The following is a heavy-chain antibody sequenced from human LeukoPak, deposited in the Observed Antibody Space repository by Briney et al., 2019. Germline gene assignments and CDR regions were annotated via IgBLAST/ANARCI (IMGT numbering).Heavy chain of an antibody. Sequence: PGGSLRLSCAASGFTVSSNYMSWVRQAPGKGLEWVSLIYAGGSTYYADAVKGRFTISRHNSKNTLHLQMNSLRVEDTAVYYCATDTPETAAFDYWGQGTLVTVSS. CDR2: IYAGGST. CDR3: ATDTPETAAFDY. V-gene: IGHV3-53*04. D-gene: IGHD1-1*01. CDR1: GFTVSSNY. J-gene: IGHJ4*02.